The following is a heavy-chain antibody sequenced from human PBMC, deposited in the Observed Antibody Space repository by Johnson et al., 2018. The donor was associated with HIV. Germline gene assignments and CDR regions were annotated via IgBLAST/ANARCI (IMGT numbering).Heavy chain of an antibody. CDR2: ISSSGSTI. V-gene: IGHV3-48*04. Sequence: MQLVESGGGLVQPGGSLRPSCAVSGFTFSSYAMSWVRQAPGKGLEWVSYISSSGSTIYYADSVKGRFTISRDNAKNSLYLQMNSLRAEDTAVYYCARAHYGSGSLDIWGQGTMVTVS. CDR1: GFTFSSYA. J-gene: IGHJ3*02. D-gene: IGHD3-10*01. CDR3: ARAHYGSGSLDI.